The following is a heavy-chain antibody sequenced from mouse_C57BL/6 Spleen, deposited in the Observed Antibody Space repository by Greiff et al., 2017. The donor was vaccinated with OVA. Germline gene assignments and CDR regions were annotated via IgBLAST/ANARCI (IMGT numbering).Heavy chain of an antibody. J-gene: IGHJ3*01. V-gene: IGHV1-54*01. Sequence: QVQLQQSGAELVRPGTSVQVSCKASGYAFTNYLIEWVKQRPGQGLEWIGVINPGSGGTTYTEKFKGKATLTADKSSSTAYMQLSSRTSEDSAVYFCARSNYGSSLAWFAYWGQGTLVTVSA. D-gene: IGHD1-1*01. CDR1: GYAFTNYL. CDR3: ARSNYGSSLAWFAY. CDR2: INPGSGGT.